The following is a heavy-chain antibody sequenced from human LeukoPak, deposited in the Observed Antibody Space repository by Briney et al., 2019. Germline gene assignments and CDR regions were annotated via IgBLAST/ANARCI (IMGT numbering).Heavy chain of an antibody. Sequence: PGGSLRLSCATSGFTFSASAINWVRQASGKGLEWVGRIASKGKNYATEYAASVKGRFTISRDDSKNTAYLQMNSLKTEDTAAYYCSRSGGDGATGEWGQGTLVTVSS. CDR3: SRSGGDGATGE. V-gene: IGHV3-73*01. J-gene: IGHJ4*02. D-gene: IGHD1-26*01. CDR1: GFTFSASA. CDR2: IASKGKNYAT.